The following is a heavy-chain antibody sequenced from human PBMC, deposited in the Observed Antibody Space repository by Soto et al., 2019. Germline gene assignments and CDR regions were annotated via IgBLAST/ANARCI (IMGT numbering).Heavy chain of an antibody. J-gene: IGHJ4*02. CDR3: AKGQAFNWNSVPDY. D-gene: IGHD1-7*01. V-gene: IGHV3-30*18. CDR1: GFTFSSYG. Sequence: GGSLRLSCAASGFTFSSYGMHWVRQAPGKGLEWVAVISYDGSNKYYADSVKGRFTISRDNSKNTLYLQMNSLRAEDTAVYYCAKGQAFNWNSVPDYWGQGTLVTVSS. CDR2: ISYDGSNK.